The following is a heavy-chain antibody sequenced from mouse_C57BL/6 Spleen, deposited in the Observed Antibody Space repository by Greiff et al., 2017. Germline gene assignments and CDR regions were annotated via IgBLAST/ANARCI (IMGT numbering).Heavy chain of an antibody. CDR2: ISSGGSYT. CDR3: ARRGSSYGGFDY. J-gene: IGHJ2*01. Sequence: EVKLVESGGDLVKPGGSLKLSCAASGFTFSSYGMSWVRQTPDKRLEWVATISSGGSYTYYPDSVKGRFTISRDNAKNTLFLQMTSLGSEDTAMYYCARRGSSYGGFDYWGPGTTLTVSS. D-gene: IGHD1-1*01. CDR1: GFTFSSYG. V-gene: IGHV5-6*02.